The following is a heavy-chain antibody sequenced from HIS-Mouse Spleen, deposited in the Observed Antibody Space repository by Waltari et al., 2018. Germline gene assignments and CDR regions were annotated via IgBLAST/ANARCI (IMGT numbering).Heavy chain of an antibody. CDR2: IYSGGSK. V-gene: IGHV3-53*02. CDR3: ARHYYYGSGSYYFDY. J-gene: IGHJ4*02. Sequence: EVQLVETGGGLIQPGGSLRLSCAASGFTVSSNYMSWVRQAPGKGLEWVSFIYSGGSKYDADSVKGRFTISRDKSKNTLYLQMNSLRAEDTAVYYCARHYYYGSGSYYFDYWGQGTLVTVSS. CDR1: GFTVSSNY. D-gene: IGHD3-10*01.